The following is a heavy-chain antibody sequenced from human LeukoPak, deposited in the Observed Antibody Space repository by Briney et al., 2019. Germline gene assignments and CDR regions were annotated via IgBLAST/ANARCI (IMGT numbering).Heavy chain of an antibody. Sequence: SETLSLTCTVSGGPISSYYWSWIRQPPGKGLEWIGYIYYSGSTNYNPSLKSRVTISVDTSKNQFSLKLSSVTAADTAVYYCARVPQDSGSYYGYYYYYMDVWGKGTTVTVSS. J-gene: IGHJ6*03. CDR1: GGPISSYY. CDR2: IYYSGST. D-gene: IGHD1-26*01. V-gene: IGHV4-59*01. CDR3: ARVPQDSGSYYGYYYYYMDV.